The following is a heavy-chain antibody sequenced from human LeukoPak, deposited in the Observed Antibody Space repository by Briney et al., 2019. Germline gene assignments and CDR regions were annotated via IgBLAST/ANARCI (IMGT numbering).Heavy chain of an antibody. CDR1: GFTFSSYA. CDR2: ISYDGSNK. D-gene: IGHD3-10*01. V-gene: IGHV3-30-3*01. Sequence: GGSLRLSCAASGFTFSSYAMHWVRQAPGKGLEWVALISYDGSNKYYADSVKGRFTISRDNSKNTLYLQMNSLRAEDTAVYYCARAGVYYGSGSYDAFDIWGQGTMVTVSP. CDR3: ARAGVYYGSGSYDAFDI. J-gene: IGHJ3*02.